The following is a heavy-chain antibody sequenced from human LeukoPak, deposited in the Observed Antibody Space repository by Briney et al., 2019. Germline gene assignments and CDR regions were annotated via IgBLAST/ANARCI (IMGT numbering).Heavy chain of an antibody. CDR2: IRYDGSNK. Sequence: GGSLRLSCAASGFTFSSYGMHWVRQAPGKGLEWVAVIRYDGSNKYYADSVKGRFTISRDNSKNTLYLQMNSLRAEDTAVYYCARDPSWNYILDYWGQGTLVTVSS. V-gene: IGHV3-33*01. D-gene: IGHD1-7*01. CDR3: ARDPSWNYILDY. J-gene: IGHJ4*02. CDR1: GFTFSSYG.